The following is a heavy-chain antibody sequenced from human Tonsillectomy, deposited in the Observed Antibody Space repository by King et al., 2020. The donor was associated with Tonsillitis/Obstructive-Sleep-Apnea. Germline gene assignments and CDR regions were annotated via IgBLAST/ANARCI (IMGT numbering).Heavy chain of an antibody. CDR3: ARDYGYLSGWSRLVGY. CDR1: GVNFYSYA. D-gene: IGHD6-19*01. V-gene: IGHV3-33*01. CDR2: VWHDGSSQ. Sequence: VQLVESGGGVVQPGRSVRLSCAASGVNFYSYAMNWVRQAPGKGLEWVAAVWHDGSSQYYADSVKGRFTISRDNSRNTLYLQMKSLRDEDTAVYYWARDYGYLSGWSRLVGYWGLGTLVTVSS. J-gene: IGHJ4*02.